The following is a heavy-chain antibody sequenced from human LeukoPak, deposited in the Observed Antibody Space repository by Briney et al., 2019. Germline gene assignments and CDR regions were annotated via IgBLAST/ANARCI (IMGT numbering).Heavy chain of an antibody. Sequence: ASVKVSCKASGGTFSSYAISWVRQAPGQGLEWMGRIIPIFSTANYAQKFQGRVTITTDESTSTAYMELSSLRSEDTAVYYCAGLPRRYDSSGYYSPISPLSYFQHWGQGTLVTVSS. CDR3: AGLPRRYDSSGYYSPISPLSYFQH. V-gene: IGHV1-69*05. J-gene: IGHJ1*01. CDR1: GGTFSSYA. D-gene: IGHD3-22*01. CDR2: IIPIFSTA.